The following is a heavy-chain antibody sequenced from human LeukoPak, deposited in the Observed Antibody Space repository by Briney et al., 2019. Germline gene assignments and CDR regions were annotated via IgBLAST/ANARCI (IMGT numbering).Heavy chain of an antibody. D-gene: IGHD2-15*01. V-gene: IGHV3-23*01. Sequence: GSLRLSCAASGFTFSSYGMSWVRQAPGKGLEGVSAISGSGGSTYYADSVKGRFTISRDNSKNTLYLQMNSLRAEDTAVYYCAKDQEYCSGGSCLFDYWGQGTLVTVSS. CDR2: ISGSGGST. CDR1: GFTFSSYG. J-gene: IGHJ4*02. CDR3: AKDQEYCSGGSCLFDY.